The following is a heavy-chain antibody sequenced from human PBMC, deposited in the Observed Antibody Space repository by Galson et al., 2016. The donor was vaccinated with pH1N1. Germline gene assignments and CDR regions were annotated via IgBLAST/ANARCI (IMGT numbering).Heavy chain of an antibody. D-gene: IGHD4-23*01. CDR3: ARPGNYDGDRRGAFDI. J-gene: IGHJ3*02. Sequence: SLRLSCAASGFTFSNWHMDWVRQAPGEGLEWISFITYTSGTTYYADSVKGRFIVSRDNARNSLYLEMYSLRVEDTAVYYCARPGNYDGDRRGAFDIWGQGTMVTVSS. V-gene: IGHV3-48*04. CDR1: GFTFSNWH. CDR2: ITYTSGTT.